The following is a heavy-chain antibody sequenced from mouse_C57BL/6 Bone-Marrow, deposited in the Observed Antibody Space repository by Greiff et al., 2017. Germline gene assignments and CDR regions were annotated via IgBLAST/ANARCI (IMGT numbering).Heavy chain of an antibody. V-gene: IGHV6-3*01. D-gene: IGHD1-3*01. CDR3: TEALAWFAY. Sequence: EVMLVESGGGLVQPGGSMKLSCVASGFTFSNYWMNWVRQSPEKGLEWVAQIRLKSDNYATHYAESVKGRFTISRDDSKSSVYLQMNNLRAEDTGMYYCTEALAWFAYWGQGTLVTVSA. CDR1: GFTFSNYW. J-gene: IGHJ3*01. CDR2: IRLKSDNYAT.